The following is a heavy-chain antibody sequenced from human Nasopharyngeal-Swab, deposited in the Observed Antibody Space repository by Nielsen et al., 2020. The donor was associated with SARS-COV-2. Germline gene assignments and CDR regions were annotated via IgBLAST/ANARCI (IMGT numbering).Heavy chain of an antibody. CDR3: ARGRSPAFDY. CDR1: GGSFSGYY. J-gene: IGHJ4*02. CDR2: INHSGST. Sequence: SQTHSLTCAVYGGSFSGYYWSWIRQPPGKGLEWIGEINHSGSTNYNPSLKSRVTISVDTSKNQFSLKLSSVTAADTAVYYCARGRSPAFDYWGQGTLVTVSS. D-gene: IGHD2-2*01. V-gene: IGHV4-34*01.